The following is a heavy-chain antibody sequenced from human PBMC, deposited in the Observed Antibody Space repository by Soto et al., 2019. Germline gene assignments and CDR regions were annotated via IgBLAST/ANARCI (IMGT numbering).Heavy chain of an antibody. V-gene: IGHV3-7*01. J-gene: IGHJ4*02. D-gene: IGHD3-10*01. Sequence: EVQLVESGGGLVQPGGSLRLSCAASGFTFSNYWLTWVRQAPGKGLEWVAKIKQDGSEKYYVDSVKGRFTISRDNAKNSVFLQMNSLRAEDTAVYYCARVEGGYYGSGTYGFDFWGEGTLVTVSS. CDR3: ARVEGGYYGSGTYGFDF. CDR1: GFTFSNYW. CDR2: IKQDGSEK.